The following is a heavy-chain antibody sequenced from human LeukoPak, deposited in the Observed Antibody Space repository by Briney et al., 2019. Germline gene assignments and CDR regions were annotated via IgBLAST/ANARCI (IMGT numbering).Heavy chain of an antibody. CDR1: GFTFSSYS. CDR2: ISSSSSYI. Sequence: PGGSLRLSCAASGFTFSSYSMNWVGQAPGKGLEWVSSISSSSSYIYYADSVKGRFTISRDNAKNSLYLQMNSLRAEDTAVYYCARDLYCSSTSCYTSYYYYYGMDVWGQGTTVTVSS. CDR3: ARDLYCSSTSCYTSYYYYYGMDV. V-gene: IGHV3-21*01. J-gene: IGHJ6*02. D-gene: IGHD2-2*02.